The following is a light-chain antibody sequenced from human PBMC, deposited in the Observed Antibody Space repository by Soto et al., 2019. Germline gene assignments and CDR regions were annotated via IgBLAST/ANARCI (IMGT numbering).Light chain of an antibody. CDR2: EGS. V-gene: IGLV2-23*01. CDR3: CSYAGSSTFYV. Sequence: QSVLTQPASVSGSPGQSITISCTGTSSDVGSYNLVSRYQQHPGKAPKLMIYEGSKRPSGVSNRFSGSKSGNTASLTISGLQAEDEADYYCCSYAGSSTFYVFGTGTKVTVL. J-gene: IGLJ1*01. CDR1: SSDVGSYNL.